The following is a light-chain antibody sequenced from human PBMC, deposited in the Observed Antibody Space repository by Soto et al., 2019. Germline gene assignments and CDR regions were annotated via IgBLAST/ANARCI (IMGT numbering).Light chain of an antibody. CDR1: SSDVGGYNY. V-gene: IGLV2-14*03. Sequence: QSALTQLASVSGSPGQSITISCTGTSSDVGGYNYVSWYQHHPGKAPKLIIYDVSNRPSGVSNRFSGSKSGNTASLTISGLQPEDEADYYCSSYTTSNTRQIVFGTGTKVTVL. CDR3: SSYTTSNTRQIV. J-gene: IGLJ1*01. CDR2: DVS.